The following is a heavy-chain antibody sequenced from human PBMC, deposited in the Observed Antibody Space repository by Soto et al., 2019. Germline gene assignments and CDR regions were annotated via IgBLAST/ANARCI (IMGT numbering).Heavy chain of an antibody. J-gene: IGHJ4*02. CDR2: IYYSGST. V-gene: IGHV4-59*08. CDR3: ASQHHYDSSGYYVVY. Sequence: ASETLSLTCTVSGGSITSYYWSWIRQPPGKGLEWIGYIYYSGSTNYNPSLKSRVTISVDTSKNQFSLKLSSVTAADTAVYYCASQHHYDSSGYYVVYWGQGTLVTVSS. CDR1: GGSITSYY. D-gene: IGHD3-22*01.